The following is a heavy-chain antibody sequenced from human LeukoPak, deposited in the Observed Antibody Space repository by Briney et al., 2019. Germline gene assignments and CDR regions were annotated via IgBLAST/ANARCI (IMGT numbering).Heavy chain of an antibody. CDR3: AREALYYPTEYFQH. Sequence: GGSLRLSCAASGFTFSSYSMNWVRQAPGKGLEWVSSISSSSSYIYYADSVKGRFTIPRDNAKNSLYLQMNSLRAEDTAVYYCAREALYYPTEYFQHWGQGTLVTVSS. CDR2: ISSSSSYI. V-gene: IGHV3-21*01. J-gene: IGHJ1*01. CDR1: GFTFSSYS. D-gene: IGHD3-10*01.